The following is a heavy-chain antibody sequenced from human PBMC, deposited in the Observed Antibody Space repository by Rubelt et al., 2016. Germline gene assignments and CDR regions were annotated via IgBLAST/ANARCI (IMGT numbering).Heavy chain of an antibody. CDR2: IWYDGSNK. Sequence: APGKGLEWVAVIWYDGSNKYYADSVKGRFTISRDNSKNTLYLQMNSLRAEDTAVYYCARDPAFVSSSSGVFDYWGQGTLVTVSS. CDR3: ARDPAFVSSSSGVFDY. J-gene: IGHJ4*02. V-gene: IGHV3-33*01. D-gene: IGHD6-6*01.